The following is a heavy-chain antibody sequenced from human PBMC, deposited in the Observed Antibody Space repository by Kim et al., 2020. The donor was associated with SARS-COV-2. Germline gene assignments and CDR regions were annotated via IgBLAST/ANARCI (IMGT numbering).Heavy chain of an antibody. J-gene: IGHJ3*02. CDR3: ARDGGGIVGARGAFDI. Sequence: GGSLRLSCAASGFTFDDYGMSWVRQAPGKGLEWVSGINWNGGSTGYADSVKGRFTISRDNAKNSLYLQMNSLRAEDTALYHCARDGGGIVGARGAFDIWGQGTMVTVSS. D-gene: IGHD1-26*01. CDR2: INWNGGST. V-gene: IGHV3-20*01. CDR1: GFTFDDYG.